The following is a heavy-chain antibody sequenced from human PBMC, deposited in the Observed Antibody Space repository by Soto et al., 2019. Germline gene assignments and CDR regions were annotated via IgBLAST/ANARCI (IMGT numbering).Heavy chain of an antibody. CDR3: ARDKKTGILDY. J-gene: IGHJ4*02. Sequence: ASVKVSCKASGYTFTSFHIDWVRQPTGQGLEWVGWMNPNNGNTGYAQKFQGRVTITRDTSASTAYMELSSLRSEDTAVYYCARDKKTGILDYWGQGTLVTVSS. CDR1: GYTFTSFH. D-gene: IGHD1-1*01. V-gene: IGHV1-8*01. CDR2: MNPNNGNT.